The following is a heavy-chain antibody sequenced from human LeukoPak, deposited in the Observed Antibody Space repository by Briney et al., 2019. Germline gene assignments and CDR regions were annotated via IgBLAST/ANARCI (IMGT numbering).Heavy chain of an antibody. CDR3: ARGGYDSSGYHDNYFDY. Sequence: PSETLSLTRSVSGGSINNYWWSWIRQPPGKGLEWIGRVFYSGSTNYNPSLKSRVTTSVDTSKNQFSLKLSSVTAADTAVYYCARGGYDSSGYHDNYFDYWGQGTLVTVSS. CDR1: GGSINNYW. D-gene: IGHD3-22*01. CDR2: VFYSGST. J-gene: IGHJ4*02. V-gene: IGHV4-59*01.